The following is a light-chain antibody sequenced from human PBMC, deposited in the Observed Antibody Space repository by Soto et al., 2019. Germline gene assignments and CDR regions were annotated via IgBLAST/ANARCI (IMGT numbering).Light chain of an antibody. CDR2: RVF. Sequence: EIVLTQSPGTLSLSPGERATLSCRASQSVGESLVWYQQKPGQAPRLLIYRVFNRATGIPDRFSGSGSGTDFTLTISRLEPEDCAVYYCQQFGGSPRTFGRGTKVERK. V-gene: IGKV3-20*01. CDR1: QSVGES. J-gene: IGKJ1*01. CDR3: QQFGGSPRT.